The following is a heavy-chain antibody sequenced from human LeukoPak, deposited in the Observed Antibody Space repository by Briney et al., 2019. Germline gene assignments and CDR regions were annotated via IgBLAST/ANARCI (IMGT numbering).Heavy chain of an antibody. CDR1: GYTLTSYD. CDR2: MNPNSGNT. CDR3: AHGMSCGSYSAAYYFDY. Sequence: ASVKVSCKASGYTLTSYDINWVRQATGQGLEWMGWMNPNSGNTGYAQKFQGRVTMTTNTSISTAYMELSSLRSEDTAVYYCAHGMSCGSYSAAYYFDYWGQGTLVTVSS. J-gene: IGHJ4*02. D-gene: IGHD3-22*01. V-gene: IGHV1-8*01.